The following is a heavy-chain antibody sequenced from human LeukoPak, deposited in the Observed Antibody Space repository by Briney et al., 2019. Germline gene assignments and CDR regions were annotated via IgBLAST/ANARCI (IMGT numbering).Heavy chain of an antibody. V-gene: IGHV4-4*07. CDR1: GGSISSYY. CDR2: IYTSGST. Sequence: SETLSLTCTVSGGSISSYYWSWIRQPAGQGLEWIGRIYTSGSTNYNPSLKSRVTMSVDTSKNQFSLKLSSVTAADTAVYYCARDYDSSGYPGPGAFDIWGQGTMVTVSS. J-gene: IGHJ3*02. CDR3: ARDYDSSGYPGPGAFDI. D-gene: IGHD3-22*01.